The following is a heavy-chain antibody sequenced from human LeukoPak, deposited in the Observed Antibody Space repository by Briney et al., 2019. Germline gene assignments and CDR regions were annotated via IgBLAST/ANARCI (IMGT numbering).Heavy chain of an antibody. J-gene: IGHJ1*01. Sequence: GGSLRLSCAASGFTFSSYAMGWVRQAPGKGLEWVSAISGSGGSTYYADSVKGRFTISRDNSKNTLYLQMNSLGAEDTAVYYCAKDSSSWFGTPTWYFQHWGQGTPVTVSS. D-gene: IGHD6-13*01. CDR2: ISGSGGST. V-gene: IGHV3-23*01. CDR3: AKDSSSWFGTPTWYFQH. CDR1: GFTFSSYA.